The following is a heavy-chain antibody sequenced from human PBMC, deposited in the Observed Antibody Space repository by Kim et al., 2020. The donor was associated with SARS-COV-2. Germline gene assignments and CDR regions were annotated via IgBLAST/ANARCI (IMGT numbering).Heavy chain of an antibody. CDR2: IGGDSVGK. Sequence: GGSLRLSCVASGFTFYTLAMHWVRQAPGKGLEWVSGIGGDSVGKGYADSVKGRFTVSRDNAKNSLYLEMSSLREEDTALYFCVKDTTTPPTYDGMDVWGQGTTVTVS. D-gene: IGHD2-15*01. J-gene: IGHJ6*02. CDR3: VKDTTTPPTYDGMDV. CDR1: GFTFYTLA. V-gene: IGHV3-9*01.